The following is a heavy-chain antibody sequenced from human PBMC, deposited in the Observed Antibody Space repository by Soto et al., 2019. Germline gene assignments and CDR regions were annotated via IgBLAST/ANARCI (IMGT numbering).Heavy chain of an antibody. J-gene: IGHJ3*02. CDR2: ISSSSSTI. D-gene: IGHD3-10*01. CDR1: GFTFSSYS. Sequence: PGGSLRLSCAASGFTFSSYSMNWVRQAPGKGLEWVSYISSSSSTIYYADSVKGRFTISRDNAKNSLYLQMNSLRDEDTAVYYCARDYYGSGSYPDPFDIWGQGTMVTVSS. V-gene: IGHV3-48*02. CDR3: ARDYYGSGSYPDPFDI.